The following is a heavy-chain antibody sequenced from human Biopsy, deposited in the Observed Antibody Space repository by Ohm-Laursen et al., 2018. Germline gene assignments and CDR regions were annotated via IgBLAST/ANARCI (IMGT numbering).Heavy chain of an antibody. J-gene: IGHJ3*02. CDR1: GFTFHDYS. V-gene: IGHV3-9*01. CDR3: AKGRSSMTDAFNM. CDR2: ISYNGGDI. Sequence: SLRLSCSASGFTFHDYSMHWVRQAPEKGLEWVAGISYNGGDIGYGDSVRGRFTISRDNAKKSLSLQLHSLRLEDTALYYCAKGRSSMTDAFNMWGQGTMVTVSS. D-gene: IGHD3-16*02.